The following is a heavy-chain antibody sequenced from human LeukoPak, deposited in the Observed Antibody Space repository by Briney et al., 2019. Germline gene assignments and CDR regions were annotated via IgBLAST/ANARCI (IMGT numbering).Heavy chain of an antibody. CDR2: MNPNGGNT. Sequence: GASVKVSCKASGYTFTSYDINWVRQATGQGLEWMGRMNPNGGNTGYAQKFQGRVTMTRNTSISTAYMELSSLRSEDTAVYYCARGEGSLGLWLQDYWGQGTLVTVSS. V-gene: IGHV1-8*01. J-gene: IGHJ4*02. D-gene: IGHD5-18*01. CDR1: GYTFTSYD. CDR3: ARGEGSLGLWLQDY.